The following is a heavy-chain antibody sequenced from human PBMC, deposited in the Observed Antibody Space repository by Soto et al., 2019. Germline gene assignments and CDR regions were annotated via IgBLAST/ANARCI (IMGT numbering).Heavy chain of an antibody. V-gene: IGHV4-59*01. D-gene: IGHD1-20*01. CDR2: IYYSGRT. J-gene: IGHJ4*02. CDR3: ARGHLGITTPGNWYDFDY. Sequence: PSETLSLTCTVSGDSISSYYWTWIRQPPGKGLEYIGYIYYSGRTYYNPSLKSRVTISVDTSKNQFSLKLSSVTAADTAVYYCARGHLGITTPGNWYDFDYWGQGTLVTVSS. CDR1: GDSISSYY.